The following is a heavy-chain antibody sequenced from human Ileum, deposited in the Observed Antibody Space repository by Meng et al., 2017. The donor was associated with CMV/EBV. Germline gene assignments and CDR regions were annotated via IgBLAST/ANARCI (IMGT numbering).Heavy chain of an antibody. CDR1: GGPFRGFY. CDR3: ARGGGGLNWFDP. CDR2: IYYSGST. V-gene: IGHV4-59*01. J-gene: IGHJ5*02. Sequence: CRVSGGPFRGFYWNWIRQSPGKGLEWIGYIYYSGSTHYSPSLRGRVNISLDTSSNQFSLNLHSVTAADTAVYYCARGGGGLNWFDPWGQGILVTVSS. D-gene: IGHD2-15*01.